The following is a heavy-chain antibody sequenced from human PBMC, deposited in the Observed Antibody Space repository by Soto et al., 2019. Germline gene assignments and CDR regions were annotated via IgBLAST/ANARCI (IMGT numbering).Heavy chain of an antibody. Sequence: EVQLLESGGGLVQPGGSLRLSCVASGFPFSNYYMDWVRQAPGKGLEWVAVISGSEDNIHYADSVKGRFTISRDNSMNTLYFQMNSLRAHDTAIYYCAKDLHWFAMDVWGQGTTVTVSS. CDR2: ISGSEDNI. CDR1: GFPFSNYY. D-gene: IGHD3-10*01. CDR3: AKDLHWFAMDV. J-gene: IGHJ6*02. V-gene: IGHV3-23*01.